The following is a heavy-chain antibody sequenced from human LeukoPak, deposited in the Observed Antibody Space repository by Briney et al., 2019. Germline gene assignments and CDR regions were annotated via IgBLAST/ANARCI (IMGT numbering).Heavy chain of an antibody. V-gene: IGHV3-48*03. CDR3: ATGVVGATRDDY. J-gene: IGHJ4*02. Sequence: GGSLRLSCAASGFTFSSYEMNWVRQAPGKGLEWVSCISSSGSTIYYADSVKGRFTISRDNAKNSLYLQMNSLRAEDTAVYYCATGVVGATRDDYWGQGTLVTVSS. CDR2: ISSSGSTI. D-gene: IGHD1-26*01. CDR1: GFTFSSYE.